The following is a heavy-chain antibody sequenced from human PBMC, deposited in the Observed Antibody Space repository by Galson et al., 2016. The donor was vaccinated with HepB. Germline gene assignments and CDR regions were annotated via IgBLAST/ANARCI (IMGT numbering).Heavy chain of an antibody. V-gene: IGHV3-66*02. J-gene: IGHJ6*04. CDR1: GFTVSSNY. CDR2: IYRDDST. Sequence: SLRLSCAASGFTVSSNYMSWVRQAPGKGLEWVSVIYRDDSTRYADSVKGRFTISRDNSKNTLYLQMNSLTVEDTAAYYCARDLPGRGKYYYGLDVWGKGTAVTVSS. D-gene: IGHD3-16*01. CDR3: ARDLPGRGKYYYGLDV.